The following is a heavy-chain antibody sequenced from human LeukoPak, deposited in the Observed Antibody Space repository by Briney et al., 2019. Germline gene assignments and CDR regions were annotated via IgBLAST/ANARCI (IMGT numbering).Heavy chain of an antibody. CDR1: GFTFDDYA. V-gene: IGHV3-43D*03. CDR2: ISWDGGST. Sequence: PGGSLRLSCAASGFTFDDYAMHWVRQAPGKGLEWVSLISWDGGSTYYADSVKGRFTISRDNSKNSLYLQMNSLRAEDTALYYCAKDMYGTRWLQFAKDYYYYMDVWGKGTTVTVSS. D-gene: IGHD5-24*01. J-gene: IGHJ6*03. CDR3: AKDMYGTRWLQFAKDYYYYMDV.